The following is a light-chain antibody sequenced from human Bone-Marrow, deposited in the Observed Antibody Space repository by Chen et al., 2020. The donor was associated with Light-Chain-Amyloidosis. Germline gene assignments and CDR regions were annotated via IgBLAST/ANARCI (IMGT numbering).Light chain of an antibody. CDR3: QSYQGSSQGV. CDR1: IGSSATHD. CDR2: EDD. J-gene: IGLJ3*02. Sequence: NFMLTQHHSVSESPGTTAILTCTRSIGSSATHDVQWYQQRPGSSPTTVIYEDDQRPSGVPDRFSGSIDRSSNSASLTISGLKTEDEAAYDWQSYQGSSQGVFGGGTKLTFL. V-gene: IGLV6-57*01.